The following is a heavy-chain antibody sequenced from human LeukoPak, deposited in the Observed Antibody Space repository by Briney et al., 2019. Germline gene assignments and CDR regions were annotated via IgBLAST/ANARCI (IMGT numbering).Heavy chain of an antibody. CDR3: ARGARWFGRYGMDV. Sequence: SETLSLTCAVYGGSFSGYYWSWIRQPPGKGLEWIGETNHSGSTNYNPSLKSRVTISVDTSKNQFSLKLSSVTAADTAVYYCARGARWFGRYGMDVWGQGTTVTVSS. V-gene: IGHV4-34*01. CDR2: TNHSGST. D-gene: IGHD3-10*01. J-gene: IGHJ6*02. CDR1: GGSFSGYY.